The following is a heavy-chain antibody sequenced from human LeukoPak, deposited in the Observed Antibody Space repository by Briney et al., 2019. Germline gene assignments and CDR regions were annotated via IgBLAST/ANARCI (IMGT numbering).Heavy chain of an antibody. D-gene: IGHD3-16*01. CDR1: GFTFSTYT. J-gene: IGHJ6*02. Sequence: GGSLRLSCAASGFTFSTYTMNWVRQAPGKGLEWLSYISAITSSTFYADSVKGRFTISRDNAENSLFLQMNSLRDEDTAVYYCARGGGLDVWGQGTTVTVSS. CDR2: ISAITSST. V-gene: IGHV3-48*02. CDR3: ARGGGLDV.